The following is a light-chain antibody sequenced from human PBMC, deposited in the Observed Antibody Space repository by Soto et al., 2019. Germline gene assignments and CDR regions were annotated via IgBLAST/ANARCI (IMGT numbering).Light chain of an antibody. V-gene: IGKV3-15*01. Sequence: ETVLTQSPATVSLSPGDRATLSCWASQSVGTTLNWYQQKPGQAPRLLIYDTYIRATGIPARFSGSGSGTEFTLTIASLQSEDFGVYYCQRFNRWPLAFGGGTKVDI. CDR1: QSVGTT. CDR3: QRFNRWPLA. J-gene: IGKJ4*01. CDR2: DTY.